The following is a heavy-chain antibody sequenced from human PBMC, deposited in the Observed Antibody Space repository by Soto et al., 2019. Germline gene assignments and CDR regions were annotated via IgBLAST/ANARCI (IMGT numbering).Heavy chain of an antibody. Sequence: SSTVSGGSISSSGYYWGWISKPPGKGLEWIGSIYYSGSTYYNPSLKSRVTISVDTSKNQFSLKLSSVTAADTAVYYCARTAGSYYGMDVWGQGTTVTV. V-gene: IGHV4-39*01. CDR1: GGSISSSGYY. CDR3: ARTAGSYYGMDV. J-gene: IGHJ6*01. CDR2: IYYSGST.